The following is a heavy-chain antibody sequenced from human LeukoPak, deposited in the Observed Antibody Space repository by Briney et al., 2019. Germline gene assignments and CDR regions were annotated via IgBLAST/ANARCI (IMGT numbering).Heavy chain of an antibody. CDR3: LRGRNWEQS. CDR2: INQSGVT. V-gene: IGHV4-34*01. CDR1: GGSLTTYY. D-gene: IGHD1-26*01. Sequence: SETLSLTCAVYGGSLTTYYSSWFRQPPGKGLEWIGEINQSGVTHYNPSLKSRLTISGDTSKNQFSLKLSSVTAADTAVYFCLRGRNWEQSWGQGTLVTVSS. J-gene: IGHJ4*02.